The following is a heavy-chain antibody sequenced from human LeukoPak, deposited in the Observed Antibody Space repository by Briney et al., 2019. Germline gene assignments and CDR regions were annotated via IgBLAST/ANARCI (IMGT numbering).Heavy chain of an antibody. Sequence: PSETLSLTCTVSGGSISSYYRSWIRQPPGKGLEWIGYIYYSGSTNYNPSLKSRVTISVDTSKNQFSLKLSSVTAADTAVYYCARSAGWAKFDAFDIWGQGTMVTVSS. CDR2: IYYSGST. CDR1: GGSISSYY. V-gene: IGHV4-59*08. J-gene: IGHJ3*02. D-gene: IGHD1-26*01. CDR3: ARSAGWAKFDAFDI.